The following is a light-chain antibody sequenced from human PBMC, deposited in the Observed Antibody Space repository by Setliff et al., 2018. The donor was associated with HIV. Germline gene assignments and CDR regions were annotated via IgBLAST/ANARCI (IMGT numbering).Light chain of an antibody. CDR3: SSYTSSSPLYV. CDR2: EVS. CDR1: SSDVGGYNY. J-gene: IGLJ1*01. V-gene: IGLV2-14*01. Sequence: VLTQPASVSGSPGQSITISCTGTSSDVGGYNYVSWYQQHPGKAPKLMIYEVSNRPSGVSDRFSGSKSGNTASLTISGLQTEDEADYFCSSYTSSSPLYVFGTGTKGTVL.